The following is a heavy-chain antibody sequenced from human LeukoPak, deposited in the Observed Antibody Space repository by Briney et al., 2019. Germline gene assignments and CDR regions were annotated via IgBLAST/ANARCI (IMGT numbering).Heavy chain of an antibody. J-gene: IGHJ4*02. V-gene: IGHV4-38-2*01. Sequence: KPSETLSLTCAVTGYSISSGYYWGWIRQPPGKGLEWIGSIYHSGSTYYNPSLKSRVTISVDTSKNQFSLELSSVTAADTAVYYCARLSSNYDSSGPIDYWGQGTLVTVSS. CDR2: IYHSGST. CDR1: GYSISSGYY. D-gene: IGHD3-22*01. CDR3: ARLSSNYDSSGPIDY.